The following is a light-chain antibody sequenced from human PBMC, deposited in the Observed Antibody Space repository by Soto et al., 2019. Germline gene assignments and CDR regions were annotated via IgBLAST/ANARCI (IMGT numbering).Light chain of an antibody. CDR1: SSDDGGYND. CDR2: EVT. Sequence: QSALTQPPSASGSPGQSVAISCTGTSSDDGGYNDVSWYQQHPVKAPKLIIYEVTKRPSGVPDRFSGSKSGNTASLTVYGLQAEDEADYYCTSYAGSNTNYVFGTGTKVTVL. CDR3: TSYAGSNTNYV. V-gene: IGLV2-8*01. J-gene: IGLJ1*01.